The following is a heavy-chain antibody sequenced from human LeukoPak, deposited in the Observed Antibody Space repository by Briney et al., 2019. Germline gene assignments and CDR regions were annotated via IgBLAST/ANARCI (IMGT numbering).Heavy chain of an antibody. D-gene: IGHD4-17*01. Sequence: GGSLRLSCAASGFAFRSYGMNWVRQGPGKGLEWLSYISNSGSTIYYADSVKGRFTISRDNAKNSLYLQMNSLRAEDTSTYYCVRVPTVTTMGYWGQGTLVTVSS. J-gene: IGHJ4*02. V-gene: IGHV3-48*03. CDR2: ISNSGSTI. CDR1: GFAFRSYG. CDR3: VRVPTVTTMGY.